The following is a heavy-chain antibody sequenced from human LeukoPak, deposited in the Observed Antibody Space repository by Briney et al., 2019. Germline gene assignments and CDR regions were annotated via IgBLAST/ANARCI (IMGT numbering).Heavy chain of an antibody. CDR2: ISGSGGNT. J-gene: IGHJ4*02. V-gene: IGHV3-23*01. CDR3: ARNLGVIVPAAAFDY. CDR1: GFTFSSYA. Sequence: SGGSLRLSCAASGFTFSSYAMSWVRQAPGKGLEWVSAISGSGGNTYYADSVKGRLTISRDNSKNTLFLQMNSLRAEDTAVYYCARNLGVIVPAAAFDYWGQGTLVTVSS. D-gene: IGHD2-2*01.